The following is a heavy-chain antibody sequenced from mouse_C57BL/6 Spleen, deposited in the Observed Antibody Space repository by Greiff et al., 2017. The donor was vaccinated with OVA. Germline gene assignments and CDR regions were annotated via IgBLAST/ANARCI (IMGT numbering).Heavy chain of an antibody. Sequence: QVQLQQSGAELARPGASVKLSCKASGYTFTSYGISWVKQRTGQGLEWIGEIYPRSGNTYYNEKFKGKATLTADKSSSTAYMELRSLTSEDSAVYFCGRSPDSAGPAWFAYWGQGTLVTVSA. CDR1: GYTFTSYG. V-gene: IGHV1-81*01. CDR2: IYPRSGNT. CDR3: GRSPDSAGPAWFAY. J-gene: IGHJ3*01. D-gene: IGHD3-2*02.